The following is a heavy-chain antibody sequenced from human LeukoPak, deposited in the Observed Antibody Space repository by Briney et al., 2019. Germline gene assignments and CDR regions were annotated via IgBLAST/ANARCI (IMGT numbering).Heavy chain of an antibody. V-gene: IGHV3-74*01. CDR2: INIDGSST. D-gene: IGHD6-19*01. CDR1: GFTFSTYW. CDR3: VRRSSSGWYYFDS. Sequence: GGSLRLSCASSGFTFSTYWMNWVRQAPGKGLVWVSRINIDGSSTNYADSVKGRFTISRDNAKNTLYLQMNSLRAEDTAVYYCVRRSSSGWYYFDSCGQGTLVTVSS. J-gene: IGHJ4*02.